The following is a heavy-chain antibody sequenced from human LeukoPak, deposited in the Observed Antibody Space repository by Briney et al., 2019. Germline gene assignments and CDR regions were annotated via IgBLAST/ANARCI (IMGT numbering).Heavy chain of an antibody. Sequence: GGSLRLSCAASGFIFSTYPMSWVRQAPGKGLEWVSAITGNSDNTYYADSVKGRFTISRDNSKNAPSLQMNSLRVEDTAVYYCAKENPVGGTNYFDYWGQGTLVTVPS. CDR1: GFIFSTYP. J-gene: IGHJ4*02. D-gene: IGHD1-26*01. CDR2: ITGNSDNT. V-gene: IGHV3-23*01. CDR3: AKENPVGGTNYFDY.